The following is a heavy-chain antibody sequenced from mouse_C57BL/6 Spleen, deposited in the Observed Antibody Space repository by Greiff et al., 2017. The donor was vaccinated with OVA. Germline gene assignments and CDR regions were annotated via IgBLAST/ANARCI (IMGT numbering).Heavy chain of an antibody. V-gene: IGHV1-72*01. J-gene: IGHJ3*01. D-gene: IGHD2-1*01. CDR3: ATSYYGNYGWFAY. CDR2: IDPNSGGT. CDR1: GYTFTGYW. Sequence: QVQLQQSGAELMKPGASVKLSCKATGYTFTGYWIEWVKQRPGRGLEWIGRIDPNSGGTKYNEKFKSKATLTVDKPSSTAYMQLSSLTSEDSAVYYCATSYYGNYGWFAYWGQGTLVTVSA.